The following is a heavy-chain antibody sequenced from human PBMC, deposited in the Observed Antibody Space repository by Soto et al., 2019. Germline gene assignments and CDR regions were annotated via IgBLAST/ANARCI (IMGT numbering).Heavy chain of an antibody. J-gene: IGHJ6*02. V-gene: IGHV1-46*01. CDR1: GYTFTSYY. CDR3: ARCSKEIRDYYYYYDGMDV. D-gene: IGHD3-10*02. CDR2: INPSGGST. Sequence: QVQLVQSGAEVKKPGASVKVSCKASGYTFTSYYMHWVRQAPGQGLEWMGIINPSGGSTSYAQKFQGRVTMTRDTSTSTVYMELSSLRSEDTAVYYCARCSKEIRDYYYYYDGMDVWGQGTTVTVSS.